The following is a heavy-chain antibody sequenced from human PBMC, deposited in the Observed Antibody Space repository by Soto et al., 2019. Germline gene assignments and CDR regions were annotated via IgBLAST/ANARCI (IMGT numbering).Heavy chain of an antibody. CDR1: GYTFTSYG. V-gene: IGHV1-18*01. J-gene: IGHJ3*02. CDR3: ARGGSWALQAFDI. Sequence: QVQLVQSGAELKKPGASVKVSCKASGYTFTSYGISWVRQAPGQGLEWMGWISAYNGNTNYAQKLQGRVTRTTDTATSTAYMELRSWGSGDTAVYYGARGGSWALQAFDIWGQGTMVTVS. CDR2: ISAYNGNT. D-gene: IGHD2-15*01.